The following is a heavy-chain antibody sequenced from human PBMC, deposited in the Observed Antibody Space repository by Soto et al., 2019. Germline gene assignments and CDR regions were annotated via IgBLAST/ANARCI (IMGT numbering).Heavy chain of an antibody. J-gene: IGHJ4*02. Sequence: GASVKVSCKASGYTFTSYAMHWVRQAPGQRLEWMGWINAGNGNTKYSQKFQGRVTITRDTSASTAYMELSSLRSEDTAVYYCARDDVVTVNFDYWGQGTLVTVSS. V-gene: IGHV1-3*01. CDR2: INAGNGNT. CDR3: ARDDVVTVNFDY. D-gene: IGHD2-15*01. CDR1: GYTFTSYA.